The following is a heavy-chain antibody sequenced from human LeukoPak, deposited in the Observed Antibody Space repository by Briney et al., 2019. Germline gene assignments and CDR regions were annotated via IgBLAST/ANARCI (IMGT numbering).Heavy chain of an antibody. J-gene: IGHJ4*02. CDR3: AKGDYYDSSGASFDY. D-gene: IGHD3-22*01. V-gene: IGHV3-23*01. Sequence: GGSLRLSCAASGFTFSSYALTWVRQAPGKGLEWVSTISGGGDNTYYADSVKGRFTISRDNSKHTLYLQMTSLRAEDTAVYYCAKGDYYDSSGASFDYWGQGTLVTVSS. CDR1: GFTFSSYA. CDR2: ISGGGDNT.